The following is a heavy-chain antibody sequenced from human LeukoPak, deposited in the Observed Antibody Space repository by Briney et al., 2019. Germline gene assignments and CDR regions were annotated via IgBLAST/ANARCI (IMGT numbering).Heavy chain of an antibody. J-gene: IGHJ4*02. Sequence: GRSLRLSCAASGFTFSSYAMHWVRQAPGKGLEWVAVISYDGSNKYYADSVKGRFTISRDNSKNTLYLQMNSLRAEDTAVYYCARDVGPSLDYWGQGTLVTVSP. CDR3: ARDVGPSLDY. CDR1: GFTFSSYA. V-gene: IGHV3-30*01. CDR2: ISYDGSNK.